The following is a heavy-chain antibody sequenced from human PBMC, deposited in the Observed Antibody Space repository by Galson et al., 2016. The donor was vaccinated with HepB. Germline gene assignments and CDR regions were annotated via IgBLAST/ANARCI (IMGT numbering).Heavy chain of an antibody. CDR3: ARHHYDSSGYYQYFDY. D-gene: IGHD3-22*01. J-gene: IGHJ4*02. V-gene: IGHV4-59*01. CDR2: IYYSGST. Sequence: SETLSLTCTVSGGSISSYSWSWIRQPPGKGLEWIGYIYYSGSTDYNPSLKSRVTISVDTSKNQFSLNLRSVTAADTAVYYCARHHYDSSGYYQYFDYWGQGTLVTVSS. CDR1: GGSISSYS.